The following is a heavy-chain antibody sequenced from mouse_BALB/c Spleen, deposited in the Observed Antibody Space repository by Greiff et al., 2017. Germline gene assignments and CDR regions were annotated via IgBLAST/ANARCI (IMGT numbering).Heavy chain of an antibody. J-gene: IGHJ3*01. D-gene: IGHD3-2*01. Sequence: VQLQQSGAELVRPGALVKLSCKASGFNIKDYYMHWVKQRPEQGLEWIGWIDPENGNTIYDPKFQGKATLTTDKSSSTAYMQLSRLTSEDSAVYFCARWKTARASWFAYWGQGTLVTVSA. CDR2: IDPENGNT. CDR1: GFNIKDYY. V-gene: IGHV14-1*02. CDR3: ARWKTARASWFAY.